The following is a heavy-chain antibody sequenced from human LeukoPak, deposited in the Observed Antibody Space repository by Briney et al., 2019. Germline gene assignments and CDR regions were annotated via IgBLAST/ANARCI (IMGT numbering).Heavy chain of an antibody. J-gene: IGHJ6*02. CDR2: INAYNGNT. D-gene: IGHD3-3*01. CDR3: ARDLAHYDFWSGYYPHYYYGMDV. CDR1: GYTFTSYG. V-gene: IGHV1-18*01. Sequence: ASVKVSCKASGYTFTSYGISWVRQAPGQGLEWMGWINAYNGNTNYAQKLQGRVTMTRDTSTSTVYMELSSLRSEDTAVYYCARDLAHYDFWSGYYPHYYYGMDVWGQGTTVTVSS.